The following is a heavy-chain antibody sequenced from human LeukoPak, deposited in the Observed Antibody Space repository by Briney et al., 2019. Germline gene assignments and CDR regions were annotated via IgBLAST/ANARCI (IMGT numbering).Heavy chain of an antibody. V-gene: IGHV1-69*13. CDR3: ARGTVAGSGPPLDY. CDR2: IIPIFGTA. D-gene: IGHD6-19*01. CDR1: GGTFSSYA. Sequence: SVKVSCKASGGTFSSYAISWVRQAPGQGLEWMGGIIPIFGTANYAQKFQGRVTITADESTSTAYMELSSLRSEDTAVYYCARGTVAGSGPPLDYWGQRTLVTVSS. J-gene: IGHJ4*02.